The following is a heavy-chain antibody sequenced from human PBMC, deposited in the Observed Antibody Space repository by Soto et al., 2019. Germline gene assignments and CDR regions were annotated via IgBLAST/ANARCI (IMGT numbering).Heavy chain of an antibody. CDR1: GFTFSSYA. J-gene: IGHJ5*02. V-gene: IGHV3-23*01. CDR3: AKRGGVVVAARVWLLVS. CDR2: ISGSGGST. D-gene: IGHD2-15*01. Sequence: EVQLLESGGGLVQPGGSLRLSCAASGFTFSSYAMSWVRQAPGKGLEWVSAISGSGGSTYYADSVKGRFTISRDNSKNXXYLRMNSLRAEDTAVYYCAKRGGVVVAARVWLLVSWGQGTLVTVSS.